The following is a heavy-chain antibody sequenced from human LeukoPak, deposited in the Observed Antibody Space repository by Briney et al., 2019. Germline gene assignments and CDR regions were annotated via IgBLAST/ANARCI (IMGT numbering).Heavy chain of an antibody. V-gene: IGHV3-21*01. CDR3: ARDLRGAVAGRNDY. CDR1: RFTFSDYS. Sequence: PGGSLRLSCAASRFTFSDYSMNWVRQAPGKGLQWVASISSGSVYIYYADSMKGRFTISRDNAKNSLYLQMNSPRAEDTAVYYCARDLRGAVAGRNDYWGQGTLVTVSS. D-gene: IGHD6-19*01. J-gene: IGHJ4*02. CDR2: ISSGSVYI.